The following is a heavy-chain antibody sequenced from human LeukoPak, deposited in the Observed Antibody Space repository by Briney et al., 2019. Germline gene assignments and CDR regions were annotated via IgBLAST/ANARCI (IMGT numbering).Heavy chain of an antibody. CDR2: VIPILGIA. CDR3: ARGNPLSIVGYDRHFDY. Sequence: SVKVSCKASGGTFSSYTISWVRQAPGQGLEWMGRVIPILGIANYAQKFQGRVTITADKSTSTAYMELSSLRSEDTAVYYCARGNPLSIVGYDRHFDYWGQGTLVTVSS. J-gene: IGHJ4*02. D-gene: IGHD1-26*01. V-gene: IGHV1-69*02. CDR1: GGTFSSYT.